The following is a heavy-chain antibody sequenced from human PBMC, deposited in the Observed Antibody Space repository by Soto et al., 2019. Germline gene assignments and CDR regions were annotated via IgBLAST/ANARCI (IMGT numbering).Heavy chain of an antibody. Sequence: QLQLQESGPGLVKPSETLSLTCAVSGGSISRSNFYWGWFRQPPGKGLEWIGSIRFGGDASYNPSLKSRVTISIDTSKNQFSLSLRSVTAADTAIYYCAMDASCYSCGAWGQGAPVTVSS. J-gene: IGHJ4*02. D-gene: IGHD2-15*01. CDR3: AMDASCYSCGA. CDR1: GGSISRSNFY. V-gene: IGHV4-39*01. CDR2: IRFGGDA.